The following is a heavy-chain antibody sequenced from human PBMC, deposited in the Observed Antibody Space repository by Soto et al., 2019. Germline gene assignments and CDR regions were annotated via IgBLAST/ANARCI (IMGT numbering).Heavy chain of an antibody. J-gene: IGHJ5*02. D-gene: IGHD3-10*01. CDR2: IIPILGIA. Sequence: QVQLVQSGAEVKKPGSSVKVSCKASGGTFSSCTISWVRQAPGQGLEWMGRIIPILGIANYAQKFQGRVTITADRSTSTAYMVLSRLRSEDTAVYYCARAGKYYGSGSYPNWFDPRGQGTLVTVSS. CDR1: GGTFSSCT. V-gene: IGHV1-69*02. CDR3: ARAGKYYGSGSYPNWFDP.